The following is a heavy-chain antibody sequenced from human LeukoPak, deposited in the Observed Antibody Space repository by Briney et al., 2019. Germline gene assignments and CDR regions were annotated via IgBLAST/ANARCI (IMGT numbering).Heavy chain of an antibody. J-gene: IGHJ4*02. Sequence: PGGSLRLSCTASGFTFSGYGMHWVRQAPGKGLEWVAVIWYDGSNQYYADSVKGRFTISRDNSKNTLYLQVNSLIPEDTAVYYCAKPGADYGGSPPLGNVFDYWGQGTLVTVSS. CDR1: GFTFSGYG. D-gene: IGHD4-23*01. CDR2: IWYDGSNQ. CDR3: AKPGADYGGSPPLGNVFDY. V-gene: IGHV3-30*02.